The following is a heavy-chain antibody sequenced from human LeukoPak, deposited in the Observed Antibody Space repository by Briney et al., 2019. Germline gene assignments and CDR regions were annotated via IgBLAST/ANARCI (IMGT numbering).Heavy chain of an antibody. CDR1: GFTFSSYW. Sequence: PGGSLRLSCAASGFTFSSYWMSWVRQAPGKGLEWVSAISGSGGSTYYADSVKGRFTISRDNSKNTLYLQMNSLRAEDTAVYYCAKDGAMAPDFDYWGQGTLVTVSS. D-gene: IGHD5-18*01. V-gene: IGHV3-23*01. J-gene: IGHJ4*02. CDR2: ISGSGGST. CDR3: AKDGAMAPDFDY.